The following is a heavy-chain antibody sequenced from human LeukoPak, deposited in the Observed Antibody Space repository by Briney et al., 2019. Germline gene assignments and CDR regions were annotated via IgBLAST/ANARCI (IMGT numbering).Heavy chain of an antibody. D-gene: IGHD3-10*01. CDR1: GGSFSGYY. J-gene: IGHJ5*02. CDR2: INHSGST. V-gene: IGHV4-34*01. CDR3: ARVRDYYGSGSGWFDP. Sequence: PSETLSLTCAVYGGSFSGYYWSWIRQPPGKGLEWIGEINHSGSTNYNPSLKSRVTISVDTSKNHFSLKLSSVTAADTAVYYCARVRDYYGSGSGWFDPWGQGTLVTVSS.